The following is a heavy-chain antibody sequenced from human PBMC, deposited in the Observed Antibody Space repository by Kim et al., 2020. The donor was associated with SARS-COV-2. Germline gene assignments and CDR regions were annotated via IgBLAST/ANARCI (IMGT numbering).Heavy chain of an antibody. D-gene: IGHD3-22*01. Sequence: GGSLRLSCAASGFTFDDYAMHWVRQAPGKGLEWVSGISWNSGSIGYADSVKDRFTISRDNAKNSLYLQMNSLRAEDTALYYCAKDMQYYYDSSGYYGSQGAFDIWGQGAMVTVSS. CDR3: AKDMQYYYDSSGYYGSQGAFDI. CDR2: ISWNSGSI. CDR1: GFTFDDYA. J-gene: IGHJ3*02. V-gene: IGHV3-9*01.